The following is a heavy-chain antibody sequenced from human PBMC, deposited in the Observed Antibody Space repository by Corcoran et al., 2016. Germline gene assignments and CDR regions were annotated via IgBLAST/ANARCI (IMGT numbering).Heavy chain of an antibody. CDR2: ISNSGGTI. V-gene: IGHV3-11*01. Sequence: QVQLVVSGGGLVKPGGSLRLSCAASGFTFSDYYMNWIRQAPGKGLEWISYISNSGGTIYYADSVKGRFTISRDNAKNSLYLQVDSRRAEDTAVSYCARDPSLDYWGQGTLVTVSS. CDR1: GFTFSDYY. J-gene: IGHJ4*02. CDR3: ARDPSLDY.